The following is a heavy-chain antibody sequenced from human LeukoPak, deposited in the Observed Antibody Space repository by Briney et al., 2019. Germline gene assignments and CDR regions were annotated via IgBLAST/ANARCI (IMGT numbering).Heavy chain of an antibody. CDR1: GGSISSSSYY. Sequence: PSETLSLTCTVSGGSISSSSYYWGWIRQPPGKGLEWIGSIYYSGSTYYNPSLTSRVTISVDTSKNQFSLKLSSVTAADTAVYYCARQEYYDFWSGYYRSWFDPWGQGTLVTVSS. J-gene: IGHJ5*02. CDR3: ARQEYYDFWSGYYRSWFDP. CDR2: IYYSGST. D-gene: IGHD3-3*01. V-gene: IGHV4-39*01.